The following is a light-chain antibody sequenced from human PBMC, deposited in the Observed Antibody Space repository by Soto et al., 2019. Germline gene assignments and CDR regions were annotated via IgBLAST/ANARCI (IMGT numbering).Light chain of an antibody. CDR2: EVA. Sequence: QSVLTQPASVSGSPGQSITISCTGTSRDIGFYNYVSWYQQHPGKAPKLIIYEVAKRPSGVSSRFSGSKSGNTASLTISGLQAEDEADYHCSSYTNTGTLYVFGTGTKLPVL. CDR1: SRDIGFYNY. J-gene: IGLJ1*01. V-gene: IGLV2-14*01. CDR3: SSYTNTGTLYV.